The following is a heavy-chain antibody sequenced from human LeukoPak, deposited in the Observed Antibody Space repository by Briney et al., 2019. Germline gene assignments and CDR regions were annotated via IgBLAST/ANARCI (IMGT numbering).Heavy chain of an antibody. CDR3: ARDVPIAAAGILPDY. J-gene: IGHJ4*02. CDR1: GFTFGSYG. Sequence: PGGSLRLSCAASGFTFGSYGMSWVRQAPGKGLEWVSGISGSGTSTYYADSVKGRLTISRDNSRNTLYLQMNSLRAEDTAVYYCARDVPIAAAGILPDYWGQGTLVTVSS. D-gene: IGHD6-13*01. CDR2: ISGSGTST. V-gene: IGHV3-23*01.